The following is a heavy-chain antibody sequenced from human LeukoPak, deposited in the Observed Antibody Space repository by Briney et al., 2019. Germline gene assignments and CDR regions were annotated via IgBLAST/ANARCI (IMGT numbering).Heavy chain of an antibody. Sequence: GDSVKVSCKASGYTFTSYYMHWVRQAPGQGLEWMGIINPSGGSTSYAQKFQGRVTMTRDTSISTAYMELSRLRSDDTAVYYCARGNFGYSYADRWDYFDYWGQGTLVTVSS. CDR3: ARGNFGYSYADRWDYFDY. J-gene: IGHJ4*02. CDR1: GYTFTSYY. D-gene: IGHD5-18*01. CDR2: INPSGGST. V-gene: IGHV1-46*01.